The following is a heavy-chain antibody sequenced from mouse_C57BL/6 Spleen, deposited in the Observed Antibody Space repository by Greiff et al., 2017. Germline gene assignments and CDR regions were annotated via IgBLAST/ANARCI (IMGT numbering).Heavy chain of an antibody. CDR3: ARSSYDYDVNYYAMDY. D-gene: IGHD2-4*01. V-gene: IGHV1-22*01. CDR1: GYTFTDYN. J-gene: IGHJ4*01. CDR2: INPNNGGT. Sequence: EVQLQQSGPELVKPGASVKMSCKASGYTFTDYNMHWVKQSHGKSLEWIGYINPNNGGTSYNQKFKGKATLTVNKSSSTAYMELRSLTSEDSAVYYCARSSYDYDVNYYAMDYWGQGTSVTVSS.